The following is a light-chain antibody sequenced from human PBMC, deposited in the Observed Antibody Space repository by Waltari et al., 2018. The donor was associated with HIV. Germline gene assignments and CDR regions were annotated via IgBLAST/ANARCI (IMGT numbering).Light chain of an antibody. V-gene: IGLV2-8*01. CDR2: EVT. J-gene: IGLJ2*01. CDR1: RSGIGAYDS. Sequence: QSALTQPPSAPGPLAQSVTISRTGSRSGIGAYDSVPRFQQHPHNAPKLLLYEVTTRPSGVPDLCSGSSSGDTAFLSVSGLQPDDSAAYCCSSYGDNIRVLFGGGTNLTGL. CDR3: SSYGDNIRVL.